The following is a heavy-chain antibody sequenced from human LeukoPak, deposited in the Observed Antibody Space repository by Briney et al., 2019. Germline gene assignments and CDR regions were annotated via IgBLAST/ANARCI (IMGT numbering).Heavy chain of an antibody. CDR2: IIPIFGTA. J-gene: IGHJ4*02. CDR3: ARAYYYGSGSYYYYFDY. Sequence: ASVKVSCKASGGTFSSYAIGWVRQAPGQGLEWMGGIIPIFGTANYAQKFQGRVTITADESTSTAYMELSSLRSEDTAVYYCARAYYYGSGSYYYYFDYWGQGTLVTVSS. D-gene: IGHD3-10*01. V-gene: IGHV1-69*01. CDR1: GGTFSSYA.